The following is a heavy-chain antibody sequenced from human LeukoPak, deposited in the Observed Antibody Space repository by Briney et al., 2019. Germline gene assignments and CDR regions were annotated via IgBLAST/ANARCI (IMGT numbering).Heavy chain of an antibody. CDR2: ISGSGGST. CDR1: GFTFSSYA. V-gene: IGHV3-23*01. Sequence: TGGSLRLSCAASGFTFSSYAMSWVRQAPGKGLEWVSAISGSGGSTYYADSVKGRFTISRDNSKNTLYLQMNSLRAEDTAVYYCAKMSRYSSSWYVYWGQGTLVTVSS. CDR3: AKMSRYSSSWYVY. D-gene: IGHD6-13*01. J-gene: IGHJ4*02.